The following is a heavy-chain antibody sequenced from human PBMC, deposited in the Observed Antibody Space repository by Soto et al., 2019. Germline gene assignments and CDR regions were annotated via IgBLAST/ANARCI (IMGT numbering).Heavy chain of an antibody. CDR1: GGSISSYY. V-gene: IGHV4-59*01. J-gene: IGHJ4*02. CDR2: IYYSGST. D-gene: IGHD2-2*01. Sequence: PSETLSLTCTVSGGSISSYYRSWIRQPPGKGLEWIGYIYYSGSTNYNPSLKSRVTISVDTSKNQFSLKLSSVTAADTAVYYCARARFCTSTSCYHYFDFWGQGTLVTVSS. CDR3: ARARFCTSTSCYHYFDF.